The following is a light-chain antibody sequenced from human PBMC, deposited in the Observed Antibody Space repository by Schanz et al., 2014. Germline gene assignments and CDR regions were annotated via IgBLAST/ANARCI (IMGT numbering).Light chain of an antibody. CDR3: SSYAGSKNFCV. J-gene: IGLJ1*01. V-gene: IGLV1-47*01. CDR1: SSNMAFNY. Sequence: QSVLTQPPSASGTPGQRVTISCSGSSSNMAFNYVYWYQQVPGAAPKVLIYRTNQRPAGVPDRFSGSKSGSSTSLAISGLQSEDEADYYCSSYAGSKNFCVFGTGTKLTVL. CDR2: RTN.